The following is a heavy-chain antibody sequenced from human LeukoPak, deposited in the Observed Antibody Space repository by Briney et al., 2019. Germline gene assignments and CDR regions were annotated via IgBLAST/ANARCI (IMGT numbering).Heavy chain of an antibody. D-gene: IGHD4-11*01. CDR3: AREEDYSNSGYWYFDL. V-gene: IGHV4-34*01. CDR2: INHSGST. Sequence: SETLSLTCAVYGGSFSGYYWSWIRQPPGKGLEWIGEINHSGSTNYNPSLKSRVTISVDTSKNQFSLKLSSETAADTAVYYCAREEDYSNSGYWYFDLWGRGTLVTVSS. J-gene: IGHJ2*01. CDR1: GGSFSGYY.